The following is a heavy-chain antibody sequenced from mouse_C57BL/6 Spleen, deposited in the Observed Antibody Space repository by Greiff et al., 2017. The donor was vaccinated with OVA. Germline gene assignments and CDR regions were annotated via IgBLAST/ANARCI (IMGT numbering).Heavy chain of an antibody. CDR3: ARYYSNYFDY. CDR1: GYAFSSYW. J-gene: IGHJ2*01. Sequence: VHLVESGPELVKPGASVKISCKASGYAFSSYWMNWVKQRPGQGLEWIGRIYPGDGDNNYNGKFTGKATLTANKSSSTAYMQLSSLTSEDSAVYFCARYYSNYFDYWGQGTTLTVSS. D-gene: IGHD2-5*01. V-gene: IGHV1-82*01. CDR2: IYPGDGDN.